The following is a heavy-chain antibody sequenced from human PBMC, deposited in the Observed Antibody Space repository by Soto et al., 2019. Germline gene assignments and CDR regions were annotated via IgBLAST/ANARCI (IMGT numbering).Heavy chain of an antibody. CDR3: ARDRLDVVVPAAILAY. CDR1: GFTFSSYA. D-gene: IGHD2-2*02. CDR2: ISYDGSNK. J-gene: IGHJ4*02. V-gene: IGHV3-30-3*01. Sequence: HPXGSLGLSCAASGFTFSSYAMHGVRQAPGKGLEWVAVISYDGSNKYYADSVKGRFTISRDNSKNTLYLQMKSLRAEDTAVYYCARDRLDVVVPAAILAYWGQGTLVTVSS.